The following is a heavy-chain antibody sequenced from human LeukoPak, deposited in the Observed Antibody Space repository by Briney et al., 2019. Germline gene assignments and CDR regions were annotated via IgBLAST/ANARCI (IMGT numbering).Heavy chain of an antibody. D-gene: IGHD3-10*01. CDR1: GFTFSSYS. CDR2: ISSSSSTI. CDR3: AREGNLKMVRGFSGAFDI. J-gene: IGHJ3*02. V-gene: IGHV3-48*01. Sequence: PGGSLRLSCAASGFTFSSYSMNWVRQAPGKGLEWVSYISSSSSTIYYADSVKGRFTISRDNSKNTLYLQMNSLRAEDTAVYYCAREGNLKMVRGFSGAFDIWGQGTMVTVSS.